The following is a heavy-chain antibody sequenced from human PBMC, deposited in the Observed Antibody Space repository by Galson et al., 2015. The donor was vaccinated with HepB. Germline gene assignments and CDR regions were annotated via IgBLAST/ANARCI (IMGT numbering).Heavy chain of an antibody. J-gene: IGHJ4*02. D-gene: IGHD6-13*01. Sequence: SVKVSCKASGYSFTDYHIHWVRQAPGQGLEWMGWISPNNGATNYVQNFQGRVTMTRDTSISTVYMELSSVRSDDTAIYFCARDVSDWDGHTSTWTSLDYWGRGTLVTVSS. CDR3: ARDVSDWDGHTSTWTSLDY. V-gene: IGHV1-2*02. CDR2: ISPNNGAT. CDR1: GYSFTDYH.